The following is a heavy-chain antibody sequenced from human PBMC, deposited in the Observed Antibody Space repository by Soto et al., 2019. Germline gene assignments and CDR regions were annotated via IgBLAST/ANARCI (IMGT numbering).Heavy chain of an antibody. CDR3: AKSSLPRLSYYYGMDV. J-gene: IGHJ6*02. CDR2: ISCDGSRK. V-gene: IGHV3-30*18. D-gene: IGHD1-26*01. CDR1: GFTFSSYG. Sequence: GGSLRLSCVVSGFTFSSYGMHWVRQAPGKGLEWVAVISCDGSRKNYADSAKGRFTISRDNSKNTLYLQVNSLRTEDTAVYYCAKSSLPRLSYYYGMDVWGQGTTVTVSS.